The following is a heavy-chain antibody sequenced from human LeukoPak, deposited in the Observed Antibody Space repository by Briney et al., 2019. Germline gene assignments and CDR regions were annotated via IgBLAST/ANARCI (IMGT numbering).Heavy chain of an antibody. CDR1: GLTFSAYG. V-gene: IGHV3-33*01. D-gene: IGHD6-13*01. CDR2: IWSDGTNK. J-gene: IGHJ3*02. CDR3: ASAAGAFDN. Sequence: GTSLRLSCAASGLTFSAYGMHWVRQAPGKGLEWVAAIWSDGTNKYYAESVRGRFTISRDNSKNTLYLQMNTLIIEDTAVYYCASAAGAFDNWGQGTMITVSS.